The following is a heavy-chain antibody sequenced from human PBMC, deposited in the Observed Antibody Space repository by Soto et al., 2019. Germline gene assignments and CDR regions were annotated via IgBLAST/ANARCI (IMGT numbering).Heavy chain of an antibody. J-gene: IGHJ4*02. CDR3: AXXALSHAFVDY. CDR1: GFTVSTNY. Sequence: EVQLMESGGGLVQPGGSLRLSCAASGFTVSTNYMNWVRQAPGKGLEWVSVIFSDGNTYYADSVKGRFTISRDNSKXTXXXXXXXXXXEXXXXXFCAXXALSHAFVDYWGQGTLVTVSS. D-gene: IGHD3-10*01. V-gene: IGHV3-66*01. CDR2: IFSDGNT.